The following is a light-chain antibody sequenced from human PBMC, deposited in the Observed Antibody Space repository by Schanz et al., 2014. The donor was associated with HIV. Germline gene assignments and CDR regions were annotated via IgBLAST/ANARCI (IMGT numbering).Light chain of an antibody. V-gene: IGKV3-20*01. Sequence: TVLTQSPGTLSLSPGVRATLSCRASQSVSSSYLAWYQQKPGQAPRLLIFGASGRATGIPDRFSGSGSGTDFTLTITRLEPEDFAVYFCHQYGSSPRTFGQGTKVEI. CDR3: HQYGSSPRT. CDR1: QSVSSSY. CDR2: GAS. J-gene: IGKJ1*01.